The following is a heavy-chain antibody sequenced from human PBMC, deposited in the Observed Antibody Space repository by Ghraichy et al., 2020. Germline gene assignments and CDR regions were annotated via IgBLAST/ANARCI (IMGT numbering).Heavy chain of an antibody. CDR1: GLPFSTCG. CDR3: AKDTRYSSSWGGDAFDL. V-gene: IGHV3-30*18. J-gene: IGHJ3*01. Sequence: GGSLRLSCAASGLPFSTCGMHWVRQAPGKGLEWVAVMSYDGSNEYYADSVKGRFTISRDNSKNTLDLQMNSLRVEDTAVYYCAKDTRYSSSWGGDAFDLWGQGIMVTVSS. D-gene: IGHD6-13*01. CDR2: MSYDGSNE.